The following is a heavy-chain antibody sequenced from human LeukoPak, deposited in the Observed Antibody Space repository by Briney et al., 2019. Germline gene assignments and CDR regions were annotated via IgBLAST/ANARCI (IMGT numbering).Heavy chain of an antibody. D-gene: IGHD1-26*01. CDR3: AKRLSGSYGGFDY. V-gene: IGHV3-30*02. CDR1: GFTFSSYG. CDR2: IRYDGSNK. Sequence: GGSLRLSCAASGFTFSSYGMHWVRQAPGKGLEWVAFIRYDGSNKYYADSVKGRSTISRDNSKNTLYLQMNSLRAEDTAVYYCAKRLSGSYGGFDYWGQGTLVTVSS. J-gene: IGHJ4*02.